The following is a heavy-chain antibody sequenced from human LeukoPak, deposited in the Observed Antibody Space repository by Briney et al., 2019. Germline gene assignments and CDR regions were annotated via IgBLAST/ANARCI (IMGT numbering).Heavy chain of an antibody. D-gene: IGHD3-22*01. CDR1: GGSISSYY. CDR3: ARPGYDSSGYYFSV. V-gene: IGHV4-59*01. Sequence: SETLSLTCTVSGGSISSYYWSWIRQPPGKGLEWIGYIYYSGSTNYNPSLKSRVTISVDTSKNQFSLKLSSVTAADTAVYYCARPGYDSSGYYFSVWGQGTLVTVSS. J-gene: IGHJ4*02. CDR2: IYYSGST.